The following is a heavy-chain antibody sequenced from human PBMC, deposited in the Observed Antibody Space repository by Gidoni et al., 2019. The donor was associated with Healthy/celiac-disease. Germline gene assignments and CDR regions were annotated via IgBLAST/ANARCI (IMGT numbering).Heavy chain of an antibody. CDR1: GFTFSRYS. V-gene: IGHV3-21*01. CDR2: ISSISSYI. Sequence: EVQLVESGGGLVKPGGSLRLPCAASGFTFSRYSLHWVRQAQGKGLGWVSAISSISSYIYDEDAVKGRFTISRDNAKNSLYQQMNSLRAEDTAVYYCARDEATMVRGVIIREAGYWGQGTLVTVSS. CDR3: ARDEATMVRGVIIREAGY. D-gene: IGHD3-10*01. J-gene: IGHJ4*02.